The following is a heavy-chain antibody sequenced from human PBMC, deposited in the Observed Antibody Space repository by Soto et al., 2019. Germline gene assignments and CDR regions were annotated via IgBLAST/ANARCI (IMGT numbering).Heavy chain of an antibody. Sequence: SETLSLTCAVYGGSLRDYPWSWIRQSPGKGLQWIGEINHRGTTNYNPSLRSRVTISVDTSKNEFSLKLRSVTAADTAVYYCVRGGGFIAGGMVWFDPWGQGTLVTVPS. V-gene: IGHV4-34*01. D-gene: IGHD6-13*01. J-gene: IGHJ5*02. CDR1: GGSLRDYP. CDR2: INHRGTT. CDR3: VRGGGFIAGGMVWFDP.